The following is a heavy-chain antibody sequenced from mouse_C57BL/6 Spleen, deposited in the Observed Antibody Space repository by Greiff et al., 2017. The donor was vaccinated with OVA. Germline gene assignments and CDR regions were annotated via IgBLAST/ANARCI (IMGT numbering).Heavy chain of an antibody. D-gene: IGHD3-2*02. Sequence: QVQLQQPGAELVKPGASVKLSCKASGYTFTSYWMHWVKQRPGQGLEWIGMIHPNSGSTNYNEKFKSKATLTVDKSSSTAYMQLSSLTSEDSAVDYCARPSGYGAMDYWGQGTSVTVSS. CDR1: GYTFTSYW. V-gene: IGHV1-64*01. CDR2: IHPNSGST. CDR3: ARPSGYGAMDY. J-gene: IGHJ4*01.